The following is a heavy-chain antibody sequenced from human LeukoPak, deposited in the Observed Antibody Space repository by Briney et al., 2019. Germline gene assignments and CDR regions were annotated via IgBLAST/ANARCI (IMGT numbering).Heavy chain of an antibody. Sequence: GGSLRLSCVASGFTFSDYAMNWVRQAPGKGLYWVSTISGSGNSTYYADSVKGRFTISRDNSKKTLYLQMNSLRAEDTAVYYCAKAGYGWYLGVFQIWGQGTMVTVSS. J-gene: IGHJ3*02. CDR1: GFTFSDYA. CDR3: AKAGYGWYLGVFQI. CDR2: ISGSGNST. V-gene: IGHV3-23*01. D-gene: IGHD6-19*01.